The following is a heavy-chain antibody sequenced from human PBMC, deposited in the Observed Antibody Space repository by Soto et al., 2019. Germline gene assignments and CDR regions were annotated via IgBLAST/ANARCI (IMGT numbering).Heavy chain of an antibody. Sequence: GGSLRISCASSGFPFSAFSMNWVRQAPGKGLEWVAYISSSGSTIYYADSVKGRFTISRDNAKTSLYLQMDSLRDEDTAVYYCARDGGRHCSPSRCYNAFDIWGQGTTVTVSS. CDR2: ISSSGSTI. V-gene: IGHV3-48*02. CDR3: ARDGGRHCSPSRCYNAFDI. CDR1: GFPFSAFS. D-gene: IGHD2-15*01. J-gene: IGHJ3*02.